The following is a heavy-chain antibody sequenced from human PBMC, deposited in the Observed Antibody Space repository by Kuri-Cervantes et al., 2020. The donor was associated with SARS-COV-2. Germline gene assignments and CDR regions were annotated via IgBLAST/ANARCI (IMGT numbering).Heavy chain of an antibody. CDR2: INPSGGST. J-gene: IGHJ4*02. V-gene: IGHV1-46*01. CDR3: ASRYSSSWYAVDY. D-gene: IGHD6-13*01. Sequence: ASVKVSCKASGYTFTSYYMHWVRQAPGQGLEWMGIINPSGGSTSYAQKFQGRVTMTRDTSISTAYMELSRLRSDDTAVYYCASRYSSSWYAVDYWGQGTLVTVSS. CDR1: GYTFTSYY.